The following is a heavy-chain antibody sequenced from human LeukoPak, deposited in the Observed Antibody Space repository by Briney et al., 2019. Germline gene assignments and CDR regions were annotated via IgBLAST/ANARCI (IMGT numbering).Heavy chain of an antibody. CDR3: ARFYGGNSEANFDY. D-gene: IGHD4-23*01. CDR2: INPNSGGT. J-gene: IGHJ4*02. Sequence: ASVKVSCKASGYTFTGYYMHWVRQAPGQGLEWMGWINPNSGGTNYAQKFQGRVTMTRDTSISTAYMELSRLRSDDTAVYYCARFYGGNSEANFDYWGQGTLVTVSS. V-gene: IGHV1-2*02. CDR1: GYTFTGYY.